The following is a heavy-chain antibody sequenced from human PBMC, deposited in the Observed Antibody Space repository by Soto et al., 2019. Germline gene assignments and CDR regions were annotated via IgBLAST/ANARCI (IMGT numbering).Heavy chain of an antibody. J-gene: IGHJ4*02. CDR1: GGSISSGDYY. Sequence: LCGGSISSGDYYWSWIRQPPGKGLEWIGYIYYSGSTYYNPSLKSRVTISVDTSKNQFSLKLSSVTAADTAVYYCASNYYYDSSGPSPNDYWGQGTLVTVSS. V-gene: IGHV4-30-4*01. D-gene: IGHD3-22*01. CDR2: IYYSGST. CDR3: ASNYYYDSSGPSPNDY.